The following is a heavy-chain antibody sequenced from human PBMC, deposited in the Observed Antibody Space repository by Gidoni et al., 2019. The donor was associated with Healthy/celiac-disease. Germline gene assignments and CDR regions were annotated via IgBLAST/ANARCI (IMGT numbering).Heavy chain of an antibody. CDR1: VGSFRGYY. CDR3: ARGVGGTTVVRGYYFDY. J-gene: IGHJ4*02. Sequence: QVQLQQWGAGLLKPSETLSLTCAVYVGSFRGYYWSWIRQPPGKGLEWSGEITHSGSTNYNPSFKMRVTISVDTSKNQVSLKLSSVIAADTAVYYCARGVGGTTVVRGYYFDYWGQGTLVTVS. D-gene: IGHD4-17*01. V-gene: IGHV4-34*01. CDR2: ITHSGST.